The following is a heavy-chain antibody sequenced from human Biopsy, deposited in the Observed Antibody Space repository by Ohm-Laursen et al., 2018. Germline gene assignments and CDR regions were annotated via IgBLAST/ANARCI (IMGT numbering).Heavy chain of an antibody. Sequence: SDTLSLTCTVSGVAISTYYWSWIRQSPGRGLEWIAYIYYSGSTDYNPSLKSRVTISLDTSKNQFSLKLSSLTAADTAIYYCAREAIGVATAFDIWGQGTMVTVSS. V-gene: IGHV4-59*01. D-gene: IGHD5-12*01. J-gene: IGHJ3*02. CDR1: GVAISTYY. CDR2: IYYSGST. CDR3: AREAIGVATAFDI.